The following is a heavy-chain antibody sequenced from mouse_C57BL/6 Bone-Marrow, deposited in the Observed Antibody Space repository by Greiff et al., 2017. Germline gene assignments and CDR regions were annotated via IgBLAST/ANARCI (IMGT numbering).Heavy chain of an antibody. CDR2: IRNKANGYTT. D-gene: IGHD1-1*01. J-gene: IGHJ2*01. CDR1: GFTFTDYY. V-gene: IGHV7-3*01. Sequence: EVKLMESGGGLVQPGGSLSLSCAASGFTFTDYYMSWVRQPPGKALEWLGFIRNKANGYTTEYSASVKGRFTISRDNSQSILYLQMNALGAEDSATYYCARRYYGSREYYFGYCGQGTTLTVSS. CDR3: ARRYYGSREYYFGY.